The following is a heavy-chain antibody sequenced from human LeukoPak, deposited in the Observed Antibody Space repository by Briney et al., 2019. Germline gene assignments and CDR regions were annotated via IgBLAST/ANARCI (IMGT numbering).Heavy chain of an antibody. D-gene: IGHD1/OR15-1a*01. V-gene: IGHV3-7*01. J-gene: IGHJ4*02. CDR1: GFTFSSYW. CDR2: IRQDGSVQ. CDR3: LVTTRRRGSDY. Sequence: GGSLRLSCAASGFTFSSYWMSWVRQAPGEGLEWVANIRQDGSVQNYVDSVKGRFTISRDNPKNSVYLQMSSLRAEDTAVYYFLVTTRRRGSDYWGQGTLVTVSS.